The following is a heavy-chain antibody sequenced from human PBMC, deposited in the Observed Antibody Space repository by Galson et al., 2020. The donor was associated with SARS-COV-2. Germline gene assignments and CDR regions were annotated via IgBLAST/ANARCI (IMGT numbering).Heavy chain of an antibody. J-gene: IGHJ4*02. CDR2: INAGNGNT. V-gene: IGHV1-3*01. Sequence: ASVKVSCKASGYTFTSYAMHWVRQAPGQRLEWRGGINAGNGNTKYSQKFQGRVTITRDTSASTAYMELSSLRSEDTAVYYCARDRDSQTTVTTPYFDYWGQGTLVTVSS. CDR3: ARDRDSQTTVTTPYFDY. D-gene: IGHD4-4*01. CDR1: GYTFTSYA.